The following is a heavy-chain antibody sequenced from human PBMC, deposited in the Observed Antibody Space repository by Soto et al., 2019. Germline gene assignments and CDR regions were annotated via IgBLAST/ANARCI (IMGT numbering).Heavy chain of an antibody. CDR1: GFTFSSYS. CDR2: ISSSSSYI. V-gene: IGHV3-21*01. Sequence: PGGSLRLSCAASGFTFSSYSMNWVRQAPGKGLEWVSSISSSSSYIYYADSVKGRFTISRDNAKNSLYLQMNSLRAEDTAVYYCARGLVVGPLGLSDYWGQGTLVTVSS. D-gene: IGHD2-15*01. J-gene: IGHJ4*02. CDR3: ARGLVVGPLGLSDY.